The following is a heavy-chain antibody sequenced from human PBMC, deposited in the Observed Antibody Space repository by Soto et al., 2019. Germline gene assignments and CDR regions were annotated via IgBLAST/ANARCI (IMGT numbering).Heavy chain of an antibody. D-gene: IGHD2-15*01. J-gene: IGHJ4*02. V-gene: IGHV1-69*13. CDR1: GGTFSSYA. CDR3: NGYCSGGSCPTSPIFGY. Sequence: SVKVSCKASGGTFSSYAISWVRQAPGQGLEWMGGIIPIFGTANYAQKFQGRVTITADESTSTAYMELSSLRSEDTAVYYCNGYCSGGSCPTSPIFGYWGQGTLVTVSS. CDR2: IIPIFGTA.